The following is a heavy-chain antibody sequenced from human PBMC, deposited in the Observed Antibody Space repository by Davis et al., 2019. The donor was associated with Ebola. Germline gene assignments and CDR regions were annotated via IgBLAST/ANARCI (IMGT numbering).Heavy chain of an antibody. V-gene: IGHV1-8*01. Sequence: AASVKVSCKASGYTFTSYDINWVRQATGQGLEWMGWMNPNSGNTGYAQKFQGRVTMTRNTSISTAYMELSSLRSEDTAVYYCVRGWKGDSSGLVSYWGQGTLVTVSS. CDR3: VRGWKGDSSGLVSY. CDR1: GYTFTSYD. J-gene: IGHJ4*02. D-gene: IGHD6-19*01. CDR2: MNPNSGNT.